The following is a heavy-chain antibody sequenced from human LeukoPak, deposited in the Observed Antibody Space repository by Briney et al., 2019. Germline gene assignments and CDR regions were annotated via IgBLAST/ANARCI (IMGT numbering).Heavy chain of an antibody. CDR3: AKARRWLQYFDY. D-gene: IGHD5-24*01. V-gene: IGHV3-30*18. Sequence: GGSLRLSCTASGFIFSNYGMNWVRQAPGKGLEWVAVISYDGSNKYYADSVKGRFTISGDNSKNTLYLQMNSLRAEDTAVYYCAKARRWLQYFDYWGQGTLVTVSS. J-gene: IGHJ4*02. CDR2: ISYDGSNK. CDR1: GFIFSNYG.